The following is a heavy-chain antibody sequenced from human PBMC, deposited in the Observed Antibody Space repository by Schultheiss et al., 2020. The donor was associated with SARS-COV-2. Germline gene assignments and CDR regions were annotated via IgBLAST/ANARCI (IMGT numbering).Heavy chain of an antibody. CDR2: ISSSSSYI. J-gene: IGHJ4*02. CDR3: ARGSDYDFWSGYYPVLDS. D-gene: IGHD3-3*01. CDR1: GFTFSDYY. Sequence: GGSLRLSCAASGFTFSDYYMSWIRQAPGKGLEWVSSISSSSSYIYYADSVKGRFTISRDNSKNTLYLQMNSLRAEDTAVYYCARGSDYDFWSGYYPVLDSWGQGTLVTVS. V-gene: IGHV3-11*06.